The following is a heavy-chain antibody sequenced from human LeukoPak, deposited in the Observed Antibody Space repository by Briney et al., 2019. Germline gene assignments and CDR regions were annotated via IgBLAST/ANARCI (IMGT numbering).Heavy chain of an antibody. V-gene: IGHV1-18*01. CDR3: ARDSYSGSAYYMDV. J-gene: IGHJ6*03. D-gene: IGHD1-26*01. CDR2: ISTFNGNT. Sequence: ASVKVSCKASAYTFSSYGISWVRQAPGQGLEWMGWISTFNGNTDYAQKFQGRVTMTRDMSTSTVYMELSSLRSEDTAVYYCARDSYSGSAYYMDVWGKGTTVTVSS. CDR1: AYTFSSYG.